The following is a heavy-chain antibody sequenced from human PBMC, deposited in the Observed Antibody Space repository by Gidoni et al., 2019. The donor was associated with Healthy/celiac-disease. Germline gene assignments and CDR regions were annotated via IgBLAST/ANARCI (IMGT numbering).Heavy chain of an antibody. V-gene: IGHV1-69*08. J-gene: IGHJ3*02. CDR2: LIPILGTA. CDR3: ARDSPFPSTDDAFDI. Sequence: QVQLVQSGAEVKKPGSSVKVSCKASGGNYSSYTSRRVRQAPGQGLAWMGRLIPILGTANYAQKFQGRVTITADKSTSTAYMELSSLRSEDTAVYYCARDSPFPSTDDAFDIWGQGTMVTVSS. CDR1: GGNYSSYT. D-gene: IGHD2-21*02.